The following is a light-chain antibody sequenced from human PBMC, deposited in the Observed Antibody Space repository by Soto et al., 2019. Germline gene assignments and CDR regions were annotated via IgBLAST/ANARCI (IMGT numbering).Light chain of an antibody. CDR1: QSVSSNY. V-gene: IGKV3-20*01. CDR2: GAS. Sequence: ESVLTQSPGTLSLSPGERATLSCRASQSVSSNYLAWYQQKPGQSPRLLIYGASTRATGLPDRFSGSGYGTDFTLTISRLEPEDSAVYYCQQYGSSPTWTFGQGTKVDIK. J-gene: IGKJ1*01. CDR3: QQYGSSPTWT.